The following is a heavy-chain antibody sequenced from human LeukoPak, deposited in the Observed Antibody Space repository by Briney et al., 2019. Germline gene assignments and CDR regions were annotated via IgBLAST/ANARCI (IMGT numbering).Heavy chain of an antibody. CDR3: ARDRRGSGWIDY. J-gene: IGHJ4*02. CDR1: GGYFSGYY. Sequence: SETLSLTCAVYGGYFSGYYWIWIRQPPGKGLEGIGEINHSGSTNCNPSLKSRVTISVDTSKNQFSLKLRSVTAADMAVYYCARDRRGSGWIDYWGQGTMVTVSS. CDR2: INHSGST. D-gene: IGHD6-19*01. V-gene: IGHV4-34*01.